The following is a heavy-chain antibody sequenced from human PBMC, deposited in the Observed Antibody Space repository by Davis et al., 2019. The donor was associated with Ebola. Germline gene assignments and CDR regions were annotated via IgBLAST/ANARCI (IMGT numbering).Heavy chain of an antibody. J-gene: IGHJ4*02. CDR1: GVSFSGYY. CDR2: IHHSGST. V-gene: IGHV4-34*01. D-gene: IGHD6-6*01. CDR3: ARSRGIAARRFDY. Sequence: MPSETLSLTCAVYGVSFSGYYWSWIRQPPGTWLEWIGAIHHSGSTNYHPSLKSRVTISVDTSKNQFSLNLSSVTAADTAVYYCARSRGIAARRFDYWGKGTLVTVSS.